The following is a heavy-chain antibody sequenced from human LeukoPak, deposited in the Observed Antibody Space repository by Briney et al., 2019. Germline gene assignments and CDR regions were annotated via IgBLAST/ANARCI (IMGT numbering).Heavy chain of an antibody. CDR1: GFSISGYY. V-gene: IGHV3-11*01. Sequence: GGSLRLSCGVSGFSISGYYMTWIRQAPGKGLEYISYLSNSGSDIFYADSVKGRFSISRDNAKNSLYLEMNSLRAEDTAMYYCAKGHWGLDYWGQGILVTVSS. CDR3: AKGHWGLDY. D-gene: IGHD7-27*01. J-gene: IGHJ4*02. CDR2: LSNSGSDI.